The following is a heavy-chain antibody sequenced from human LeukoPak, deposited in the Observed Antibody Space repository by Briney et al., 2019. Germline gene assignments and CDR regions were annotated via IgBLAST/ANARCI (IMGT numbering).Heavy chain of an antibody. CDR1: GGIFSSYG. Sequence: SVKVSSKASGGIFSSYGISWVRQAPGQGLEWVGGIIPIFGTANYAQKFQGRVTITADESTSTAYMELSSLGSEDTAVYYCARPKNGHYYGSGSYHYWGQGTLVTVSS. CDR3: ARPKNGHYYGSGSYHY. J-gene: IGHJ4*02. CDR2: IIPIFGTA. V-gene: IGHV1-69*13. D-gene: IGHD3-10*01.